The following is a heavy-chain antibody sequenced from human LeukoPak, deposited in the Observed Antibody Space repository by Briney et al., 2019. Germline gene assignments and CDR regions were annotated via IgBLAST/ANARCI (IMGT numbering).Heavy chain of an antibody. CDR3: AKEEQYSYAI. D-gene: IGHD5-18*01. V-gene: IGHV3-74*01. CDR1: GFTFSSYW. J-gene: IGHJ4*02. Sequence: GGSLRLSCAASGFTFSSYWMQWVRQAPGKGLVWVSRIDGDGSSTNYADSVKGRFTISRDNSKNTLYLQVNSLRAEDTAVYYCAKEEQYSYAIWGQGTLVTVSS. CDR2: IDGDGSST.